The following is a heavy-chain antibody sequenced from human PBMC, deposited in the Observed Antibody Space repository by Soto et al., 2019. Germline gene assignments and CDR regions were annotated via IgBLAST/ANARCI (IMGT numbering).Heavy chain of an antibody. CDR1: GFTFTSSA. CDR2: IVVGSGNT. Sequence: GASVKVSCKASGFTFTSSAVQWVRQARGQRLEWIGWIVVGSGNTNYAQKFQERVTITRDMSTSTAYMELSSLRSEDTAVYYCAADWAGVGGYYYYGMDVWGQGTTGTVSS. D-gene: IGHD3-3*01. V-gene: IGHV1-58*01. J-gene: IGHJ6*02. CDR3: AADWAGVGGYYYYGMDV.